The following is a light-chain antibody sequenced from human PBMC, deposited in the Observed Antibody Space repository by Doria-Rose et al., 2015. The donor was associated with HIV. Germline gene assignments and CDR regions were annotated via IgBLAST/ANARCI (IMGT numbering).Light chain of an antibody. J-gene: IGKJ2*01. CDR3: QQYDNLPMYT. CDR2: DAS. CDR1: QDISNY. Sequence: DIRLTQSPSSLSASVGDRDNITSQASQDISNYLNWYQQKPGKAPKLLIYDASNLETGVPSRYSGSGSGTDFTFTISSLQPEDIATYYCQQYDNLPMYTFGQGTKLEIE. V-gene: IGKV1-33*01.